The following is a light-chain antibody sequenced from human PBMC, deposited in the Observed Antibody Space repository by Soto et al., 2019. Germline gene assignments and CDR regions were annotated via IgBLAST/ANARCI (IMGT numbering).Light chain of an antibody. CDR2: STS. J-gene: IGLJ1*01. V-gene: IGLV1-44*01. Sequence: QSVRTQPPSSSVTPGQIVAISFSGSSSNIGSNTVTWYQQLPGTAPKLLIYSTSQRSSGVPGRFSGSKSGASASLSISGLQSEDEADYYCAAWDDRLDVYVFGTGTKVTVL. CDR3: AAWDDRLDVYV. CDR1: SSNIGSNT.